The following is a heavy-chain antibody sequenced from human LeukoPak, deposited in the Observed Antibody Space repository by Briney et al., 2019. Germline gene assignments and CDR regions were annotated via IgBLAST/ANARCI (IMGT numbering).Heavy chain of an antibody. D-gene: IGHD4-17*01. CDR2: ISSSSSYI. CDR1: GFTFSSYS. Sequence: KSGGSLRLSCAASGFTFSSYSMNWVRQAPGKGLEWVSSISSSSSYIYYADSVKGRFTISRDNAKNSLYLQMNSLRAEDTAVYYCARDGAHDNGDQPDAFDIWGQGTMVTVSS. J-gene: IGHJ3*02. CDR3: ARDGAHDNGDQPDAFDI. V-gene: IGHV3-21*01.